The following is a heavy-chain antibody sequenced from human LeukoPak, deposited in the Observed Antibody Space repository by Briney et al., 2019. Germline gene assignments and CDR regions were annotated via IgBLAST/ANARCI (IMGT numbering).Heavy chain of an antibody. J-gene: IGHJ6*03. V-gene: IGHV3-15*01. CDR2: IKSKTDGGTT. CDR3: TTRYCSSTTCYEYYYYYYMDV. Sequence: PGGSLRLSCAAPGFTFSHAWMTWVRQAPGKGLEWVGRIKSKTDGGTTDYAAPVKGRFTISRDDSKNTLYLQMNSLKTEDTAVYYCTTRYCSSTTCYEYYYYYYMDVWGKGTTVTVSS. CDR1: GFTFSHAW. D-gene: IGHD2-2*01.